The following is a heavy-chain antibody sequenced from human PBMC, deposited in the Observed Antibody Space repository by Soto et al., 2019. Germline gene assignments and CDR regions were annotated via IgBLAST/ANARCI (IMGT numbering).Heavy chain of an antibody. CDR3: ARHRYSYGSPNYYYYGMDV. D-gene: IGHD5-18*01. Sequence: PGESLKISCKGSGYSFTSYWIGWVRQMPGKGLEWMGIIYPGDSDTRYSPSFQGQVTISADKSISTAYLQWSSLKASDTAMYYCARHRYSYGSPNYYYYGMDVWGQGTTVTVSS. J-gene: IGHJ6*02. CDR1: GYSFTSYW. CDR2: IYPGDSDT. V-gene: IGHV5-51*01.